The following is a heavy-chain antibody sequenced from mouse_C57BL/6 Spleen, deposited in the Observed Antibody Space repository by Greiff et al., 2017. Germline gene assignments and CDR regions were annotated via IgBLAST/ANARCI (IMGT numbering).Heavy chain of an antibody. CDR2: INPGSGGT. V-gene: IGHV1-54*01. CDR3: ARTGTEGAFDY. J-gene: IGHJ2*01. Sequence: QVQLQQSGAELVRPGTSVKVSCKASGYAFTNYLIEWVKQRPGQGLEWIGVINPGSGGTNYNEKFKGKATLTADKSSSTAYMQLSSLTSEDSAVYLCARTGTEGAFDYWGQGTTLTVSS. D-gene: IGHD4-1*01. CDR1: GYAFTNYL.